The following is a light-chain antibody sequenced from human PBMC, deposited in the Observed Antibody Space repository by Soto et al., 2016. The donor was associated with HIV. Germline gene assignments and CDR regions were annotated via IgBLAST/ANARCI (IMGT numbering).Light chain of an antibody. Sequence: DIQMTQSPSALSASVGDRVTITCRASQSIGRWLAWYQQKPRKAPKLLIYEASTLQTGVPSRFSGRGSGTEFTLTLSSVQPDDVGTYYCQQYNSVPWTFGQGTKLEMK. V-gene: IGKV1-5*03. CDR3: QQYNSVPWT. CDR1: QSIGRW. J-gene: IGKJ1*01. CDR2: EAS.